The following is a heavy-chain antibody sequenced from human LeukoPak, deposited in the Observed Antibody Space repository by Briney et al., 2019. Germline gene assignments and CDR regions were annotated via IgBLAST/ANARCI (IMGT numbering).Heavy chain of an antibody. CDR2: IYYSGST. D-gene: IGHD6-19*01. CDR3: ARLGTPGIAVAGSSRFDP. Sequence: SETLSLTCTVSGGSISSSSYYWGWIRQPPGKGLEWIGSIYYSGSTYYNPSLKSRVTISVDTSKNQFSLKLSSVTAADTAVYYCARLGTPGIAVAGSSRFDPWGQGTLVTVFS. CDR1: GGSISSSSYY. V-gene: IGHV4-39*01. J-gene: IGHJ5*02.